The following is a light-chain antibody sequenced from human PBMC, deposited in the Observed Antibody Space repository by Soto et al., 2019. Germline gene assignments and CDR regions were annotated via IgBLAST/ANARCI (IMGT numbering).Light chain of an antibody. V-gene: IGLV2-8*01. J-gene: IGLJ1*01. Sequence: QSLLAQPPSASGSPGQSVTISCTGTSSDVGGYNYVSWYQHHPGKAPKLMIYEVSKRPSGVPDRFSGSKSGNTASLTVTGVQVEDEADYYCSSYAGSNNFVFGTGTKVTVL. CDR2: EVS. CDR1: SSDVGGYNY. CDR3: SSYAGSNNFV.